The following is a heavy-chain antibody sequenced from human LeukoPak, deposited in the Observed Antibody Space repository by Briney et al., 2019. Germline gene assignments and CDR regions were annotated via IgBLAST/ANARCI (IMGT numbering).Heavy chain of an antibody. CDR2: LYSDGNT. D-gene: IGHD1-14*01. CDR1: GFTVIPND. CDR3: ARGVEPLAANTLAY. V-gene: IGHV3-53*01. J-gene: IGHJ4*02. Sequence: GGSLRLSCAASGFTVIPNDMTWVRQAPGKGLEWVSVLYSDGNTKYADSVQGRFTISRDNSKNTLYLEMNSLSPDDTAVYYCARGVEPLAANTLAYWGQGTLVTVSS.